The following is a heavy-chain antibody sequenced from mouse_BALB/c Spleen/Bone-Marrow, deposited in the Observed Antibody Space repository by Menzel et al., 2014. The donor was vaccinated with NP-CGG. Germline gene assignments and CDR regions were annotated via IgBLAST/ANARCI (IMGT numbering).Heavy chain of an antibody. V-gene: IGHV1-63*01. CDR2: IYPGSGNT. CDR1: GYAFTNYW. Sequence: VQLQQSGTELVRPGTSVKISCKASGYAFTNYWLGWVKQRPGHRLEWIGDIYPGSGNTYYNEKFKGKATLTADKSSSTAYMQLSGLTSEDSAVYFCTRRRSLDYWGQGTTLTVSS. J-gene: IGHJ2*01. CDR3: TRRRSLDY.